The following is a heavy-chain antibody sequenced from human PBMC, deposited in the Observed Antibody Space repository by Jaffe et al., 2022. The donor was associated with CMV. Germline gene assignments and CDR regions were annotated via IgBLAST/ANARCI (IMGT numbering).Heavy chain of an antibody. D-gene: IGHD2-21*02. CDR2: INPSGGST. Sequence: QVQLVQSGAEVKKPGASVKVSCKASGYTFTSYYMHWVRQAPGQGLEWMGIINPSGGSTSYAQKFQGRVTMTRDTSTSTVYMELSSLRSEDTAVYYCARSEVVTAYLSHYYYMDVWGKGTTVTVSS. V-gene: IGHV1-46*01. CDR1: GYTFTSYY. J-gene: IGHJ6*03. CDR3: ARSEVVTAYLSHYYYMDV.